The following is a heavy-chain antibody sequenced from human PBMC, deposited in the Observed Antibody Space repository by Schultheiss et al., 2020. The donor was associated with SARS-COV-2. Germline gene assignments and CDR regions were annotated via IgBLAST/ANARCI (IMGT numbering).Heavy chain of an antibody. D-gene: IGHD2-15*01. CDR1: GFTFSSYA. Sequence: SCAASGFTFSSYAMHWVRQAPGKGLEWVAVISYDGSNKYYADSVKGRFTISRDNSKNTLYLQMNSLRAEDTAVYYCAKGDIVVVVAATTYYYYYGMDVWGQGTTVTVA. CDR2: ISYDGSNK. CDR3: AKGDIVVVVAATTYYYYYGMDV. J-gene: IGHJ6*02. V-gene: IGHV3-30*04.